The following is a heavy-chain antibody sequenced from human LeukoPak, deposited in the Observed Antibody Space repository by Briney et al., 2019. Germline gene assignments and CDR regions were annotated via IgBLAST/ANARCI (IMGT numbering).Heavy chain of an antibody. Sequence: GGSLRLSCAASGFTFSSYSMNWVRQAPGKGLEWVSSISSSSSYIYYADSVKGRFTIPRDNAKNSLYLQMNSLRAEDTAVYYCARDRVYYYGSGSLPVVGYYFDYWGQGTLVTVSS. J-gene: IGHJ4*02. CDR2: ISSSSSYI. CDR3: ARDRVYYYGSGSLPVVGYYFDY. CDR1: GFTFSSYS. V-gene: IGHV3-21*01. D-gene: IGHD3-10*01.